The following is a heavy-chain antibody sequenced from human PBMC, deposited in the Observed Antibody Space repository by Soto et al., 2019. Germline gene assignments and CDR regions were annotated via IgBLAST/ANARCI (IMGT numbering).Heavy chain of an antibody. J-gene: IGHJ4*02. V-gene: IGHV3-33*01. D-gene: IGHD5-18*01. Sequence: QVQLVESGGGVVQPGRSLRLSCAASGFTFSSYAMHWVRQAPGKGLEWVAVIWYDGSNKYYADSVKGRFTISRDNSKNTLYLQMNSLRAEDTAVYYCARDWTDTAMIHWGQGTLVTVSS. CDR2: IWYDGSNK. CDR1: GFTFSSYA. CDR3: ARDWTDTAMIH.